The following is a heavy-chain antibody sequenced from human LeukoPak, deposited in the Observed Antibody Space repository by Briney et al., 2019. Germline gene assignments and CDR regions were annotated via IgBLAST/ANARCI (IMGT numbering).Heavy chain of an antibody. V-gene: IGHV4-34*01. J-gene: IGHJ4*02. Sequence: PSETLSLTCAVYGGSFSGYYWSWIRRPPGKGLEWIGEINHSGSTNYNPSLKSRVTISVDTSKNQFSLKLSSVTAADTAVYYCARGQRRGIVVVPAAIRSFDYWGQGTLVTVSS. CDR1: GGSFSGYY. D-gene: IGHD2-2*02. CDR3: ARGQRRGIVVVPAAIRSFDY. CDR2: INHSGST.